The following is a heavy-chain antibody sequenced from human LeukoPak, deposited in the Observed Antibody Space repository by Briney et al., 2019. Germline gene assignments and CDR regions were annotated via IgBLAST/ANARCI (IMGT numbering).Heavy chain of an antibody. J-gene: IGHJ4*02. V-gene: IGHV1-18*01. CDR1: GYTFTHHG. Sequence: ASVKVSCKASGYTFTHHGISWVRQAPGQGLEWMGWISCYNGDTMYAQNVQGRVTMTTDTSTRTAYIELRSLRSDDTAMYYCARGPSNSSGYHAHFDSWGQGTLVTVSS. CDR3: ARGPSNSSGYHAHFDS. D-gene: IGHD3-22*01. CDR2: ISCYNGDT.